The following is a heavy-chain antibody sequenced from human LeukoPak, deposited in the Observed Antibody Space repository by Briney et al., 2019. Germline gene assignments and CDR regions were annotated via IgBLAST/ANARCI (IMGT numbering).Heavy chain of an antibody. V-gene: IGHV4-61*08. D-gene: IGHD3-22*01. CDR1: GGSISSGGYY. J-gene: IGHJ4*02. CDR3: ARDLLLRGYYDSSGIDY. Sequence: SQTLSLTCAVSGGSISSGGYYWSWIRQPPGKGLEWIGYIYYSGSTNYNPSLKSRVTISVDTSKNQFSLKLSSVTAADTAVYYCARDLLLRGYYDSSGIDYWGQGTLVTVSS. CDR2: IYYSGST.